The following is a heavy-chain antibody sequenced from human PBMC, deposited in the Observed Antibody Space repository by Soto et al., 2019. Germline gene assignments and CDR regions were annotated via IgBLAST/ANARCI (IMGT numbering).Heavy chain of an antibody. J-gene: IGHJ4*02. CDR2: FDPEDGET. V-gene: IGHV1-24*01. Sequence: ASVKVSCKVSGYTLTELSMHWVRQAPGKGLEWMGGFDPEDGETIYAQKFQGRVTMTEDTSTDTAYMELSSLRSEDTAVYHCATDFTQAGTFDYWGQGTLVTVSS. D-gene: IGHD6-13*01. CDR1: GYTLTELS. CDR3: ATDFTQAGTFDY.